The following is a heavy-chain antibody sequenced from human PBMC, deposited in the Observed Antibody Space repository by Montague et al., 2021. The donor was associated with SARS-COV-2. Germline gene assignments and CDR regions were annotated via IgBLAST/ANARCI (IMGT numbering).Heavy chain of an antibody. J-gene: IGHJ4*02. Sequence: PALVKPTQTLTLTCTFSGFSLTTGGMCVTWIRQPPGKALEWLAVVDWDDDKYYTSSLETRLAISKDTSRNQVVLTMTNMDAMDTGTYYCARIHGGTSGSFDYWGQGILVTVAS. D-gene: IGHD3-10*01. CDR2: VDWDDDK. CDR3: ARIHGGTSGSFDY. V-gene: IGHV2-70*01. CDR1: GFSLTTGGMC.